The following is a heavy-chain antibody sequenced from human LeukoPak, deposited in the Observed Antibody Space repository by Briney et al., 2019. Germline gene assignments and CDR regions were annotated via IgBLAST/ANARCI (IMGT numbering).Heavy chain of an antibody. CDR1: GYTFTSYD. CDR3: ASFSVVTAAFDI. D-gene: IGHD2-21*02. V-gene: IGHV1-8*01. J-gene: IGHJ3*02. CDR2: MNPNSGNT. Sequence: ASVKVSCKASGYTFTSYDINWVRQAPGQGLEWMGWMNPNSGNTGYAQKFQGRVTMTRNTSISTAYMELSSLRSEDTAVYYCASFSVVTAAFDIWGQGTMVTVSS.